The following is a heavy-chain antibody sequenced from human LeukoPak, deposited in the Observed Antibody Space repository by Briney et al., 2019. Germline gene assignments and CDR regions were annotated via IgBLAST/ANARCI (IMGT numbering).Heavy chain of an antibody. CDR1: GFTFSSYG. CDR2: ISYDGSNK. J-gene: IGHJ4*02. V-gene: IGHV3-30*18. CDR3: AKDSARYFDWLSYFDY. D-gene: IGHD3-9*01. Sequence: PGGSLRLSCAASGFTFSSYGMHWVRQAPGKGLEWVAVISYDGSNKYYADSVKGRFTISRDNSKNTLYLQMNSLRAEDTAVYYCAKDSARYFDWLSYFDYWGQGTLVTVSS.